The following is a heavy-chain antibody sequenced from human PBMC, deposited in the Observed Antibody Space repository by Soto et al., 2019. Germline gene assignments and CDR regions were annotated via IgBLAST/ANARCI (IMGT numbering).Heavy chain of an antibody. Sequence: QVQLQESGPGLVKPSQTLSLTCTVSGGSISSGDYYWSWIRQPPGKSLEWIGYIYYSGSTYYNPSLKSRVTISVDTSKNQFSLKLSSVTAADTAVYYCARDSVVVCSSTSCYPGKFDPWGQGTLVTVSS. J-gene: IGHJ5*02. D-gene: IGHD2-2*01. CDR3: ARDSVVVCSSTSCYPGKFDP. V-gene: IGHV4-30-4*01. CDR1: GGSISSGDYY. CDR2: IYYSGST.